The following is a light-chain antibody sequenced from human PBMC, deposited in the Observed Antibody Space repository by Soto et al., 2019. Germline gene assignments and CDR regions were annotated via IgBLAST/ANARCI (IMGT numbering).Light chain of an antibody. J-gene: IGLJ2*01. V-gene: IGLV2-14*01. CDR1: SSAVGGYNY. Sequence: QSALTQPASVSGSPGQSITISCTGTSSAVGGYNYVSWYQQHPGKAPKLMIYDVSNRPSGVSNRFSGSKSGNTASLTISGRQAEDEADYYCSSYTSSGSLVFGGGTKLTV. CDR2: DVS. CDR3: SSYTSSGSLV.